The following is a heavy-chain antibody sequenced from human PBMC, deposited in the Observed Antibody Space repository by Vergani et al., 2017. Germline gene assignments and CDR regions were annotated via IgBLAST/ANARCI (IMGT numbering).Heavy chain of an antibody. V-gene: IGHV3-30*02. CDR3: AIFCSSTSCYGIVY. J-gene: IGHJ4*02. Sequence: QVQLVESGGGLVKPGGSLSLSCAASGFTFSDYYMSWVRQAPGKGLEWVAFIRYDGSNQYYADSVKGRFTIARDNSKNTRYLQMNSLRAEDTAVYDCAIFCSSTSCYGIVYWGQGTLVTVSS. CDR2: IRYDGSNQ. CDR1: GFTFSDYY. D-gene: IGHD2-2*01.